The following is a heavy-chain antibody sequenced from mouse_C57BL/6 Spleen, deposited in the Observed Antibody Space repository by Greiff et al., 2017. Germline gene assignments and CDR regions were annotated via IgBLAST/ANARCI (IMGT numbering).Heavy chain of an antibody. J-gene: IGHJ4*01. CDR3: ARGVTTVVAKAMDY. Sequence: EVQLKQSGPVLVKPGASVKMSCKASGYTFTDYYMNWVKQSHGKSLEWIGVINPYNGGTSYNQKFKGKATLTVDKSSSTAYMELNSLTSEDSAVYYCARGVTTVVAKAMDYWGQGTSVTVSS. CDR2: INPYNGGT. V-gene: IGHV1-19*01. CDR1: GYTFTDYY. D-gene: IGHD1-1*01.